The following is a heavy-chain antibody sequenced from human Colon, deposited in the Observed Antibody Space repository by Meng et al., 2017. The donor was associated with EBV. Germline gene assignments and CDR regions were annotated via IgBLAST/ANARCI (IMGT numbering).Heavy chain of an antibody. V-gene: IGHV4-31*03. Sequence: QAHSQGSGPGLGKPSQTLSLTCTVSGGSVSSGGYYWTWIRQHPGKGLEWFGHIYYSGSTFYNPSLKRRVIISIDTSKNQFSLNLRSVTAADTAVYYCARVSSGWDYFDYWGQGTLVTVSS. J-gene: IGHJ4*02. D-gene: IGHD6-19*01. CDR3: ARVSSGWDYFDY. CDR1: GGSVSSGGYY. CDR2: IYYSGST.